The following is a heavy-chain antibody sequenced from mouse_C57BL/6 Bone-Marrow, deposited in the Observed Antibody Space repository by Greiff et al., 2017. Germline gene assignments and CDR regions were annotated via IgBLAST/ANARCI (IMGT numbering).Heavy chain of an antibody. D-gene: IGHD1-1*01. Sequence: EVQLQQSGGDLVKPGGSLKLSCAASGFTFSSYGMSWVRHTPDKRLEWVATISSGGSYTYYPDSVKGRFTISRDNAKNTLYLQMSSLKSEDTAMYYCARLGSSFDYWGQGTTLTVSS. CDR2: ISSGGSYT. CDR1: GFTFSSYG. CDR3: ARLGSSFDY. V-gene: IGHV5-6*01. J-gene: IGHJ2*01.